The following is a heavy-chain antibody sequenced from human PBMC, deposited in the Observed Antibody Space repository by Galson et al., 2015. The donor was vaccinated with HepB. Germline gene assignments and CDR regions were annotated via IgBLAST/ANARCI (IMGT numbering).Heavy chain of an antibody. CDR2: INTNTGNP. D-gene: IGHD6-13*01. CDR3: ARDGHPNPQGIAEYYFDY. Sequence: SVKVSCKASGYTFTSYAMNWVRQAPGQGLEWMGWINTNTGNPTYAQGFTGRFVFSLDTSVSTAYLQISSLKAEDTAVYYCARDGHPNPQGIAEYYFDYWGQGTLVTISS. V-gene: IGHV7-4-1*02. J-gene: IGHJ4*02. CDR1: GYTFTSYA.